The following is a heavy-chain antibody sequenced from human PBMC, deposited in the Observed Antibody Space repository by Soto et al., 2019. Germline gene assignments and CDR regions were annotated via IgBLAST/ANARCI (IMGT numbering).Heavy chain of an antibody. J-gene: IGHJ4*02. D-gene: IGHD5-12*01. CDR1: GFTFSTYA. Sequence: EVQLLESGGGLVQPGGSLRLSCAASGFTFSTYAISWVRQAPGKGLEWVSAISGSGGRIYYADSVKGRFTISRDNSKNSLYRQMNSLRAEDTAVYYCAKVTSGYDYFDYWGQGTLVTVSS. V-gene: IGHV3-23*01. CDR3: AKVTSGYDYFDY. CDR2: ISGSGGRI.